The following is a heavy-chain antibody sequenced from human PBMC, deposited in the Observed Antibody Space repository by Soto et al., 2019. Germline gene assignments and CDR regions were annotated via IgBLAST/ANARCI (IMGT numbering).Heavy chain of an antibody. CDR1: GGTFSSYA. V-gene: IGHV1-69*01. J-gene: IGHJ6*02. Sequence: QVQLVQSGAEVKKPGSSVKVSCKASGGTFSSYAISWVRQAPGQGLEWMGGIIPIFGTANYAQKFQGRVTITADESTSSAFMERSSLRSDDTAVYYCARERVGITGTRKSYGMDVWGQGTTFTVSS. D-gene: IGHD1-20*01. CDR3: ARERVGITGTRKSYGMDV. CDR2: IIPIFGTA.